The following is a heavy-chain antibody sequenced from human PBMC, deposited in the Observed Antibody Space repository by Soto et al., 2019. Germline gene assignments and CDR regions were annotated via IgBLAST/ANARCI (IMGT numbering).Heavy chain of an antibody. CDR2: MHYTGFS. CDR1: GGSFSGYY. D-gene: IGHD6-13*01. V-gene: IGHV4-34*01. CDR3: ASSYGNAWYTY. Sequence: PSETLSLTCAVYGGSFSGYYWSWIRQPPGKGLEWIGYMHYTGFSFSNPSLKSRVAMSVDKSKNEFTLQLTSVTAADTAVYYCASSYGNAWYTYWGQGIQVTVSS. J-gene: IGHJ4*02.